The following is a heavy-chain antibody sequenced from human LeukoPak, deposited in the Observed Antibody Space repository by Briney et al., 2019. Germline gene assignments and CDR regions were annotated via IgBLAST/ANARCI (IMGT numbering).Heavy chain of an antibody. D-gene: IGHD5-18*01. Sequence: ASVKVSCKASGYTFTGYYMHWVRQAPGQGLEWMGWINPNSGGTNYAQKFQGRVTMTRDTSISTAYMELSRLRSDDTAVYYCARTASWIQLWGYYYMDVWRKGTTVTVSS. CDR1: GYTFTGYY. CDR3: ARTASWIQLWGYYYMDV. J-gene: IGHJ6*03. CDR2: INPNSGGT. V-gene: IGHV1-2*02.